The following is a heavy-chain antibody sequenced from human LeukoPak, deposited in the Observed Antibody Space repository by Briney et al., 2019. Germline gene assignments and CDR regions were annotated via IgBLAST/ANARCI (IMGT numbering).Heavy chain of an antibody. J-gene: IGHJ4*02. Sequence: NPEGSLRLSCAASGFTFSDYYMSWIRQAPGKGLEWVSYISSSGSTIYYADSVKGRFTISRDNAKNSLYLQMNSLRAEDTAVYYCARYYYDSSGYYYFDYWGQGTLVTVSS. CDR2: ISSSGSTI. V-gene: IGHV3-11*01. CDR1: GFTFSDYY. D-gene: IGHD3-22*01. CDR3: ARYYYDSSGYYYFDY.